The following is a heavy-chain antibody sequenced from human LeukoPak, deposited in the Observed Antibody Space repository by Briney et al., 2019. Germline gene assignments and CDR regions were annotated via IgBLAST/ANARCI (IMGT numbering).Heavy chain of an antibody. CDR1: GYALKSYS. Sequence: PGGSLRLSCAGSGYALKSYSLTWVRQAPGKGLEWVSSISGSISSKLYAESVKGRFTISRDNAKNSLYLQMNILRAEDTAVYYCAREEIAVAGHFDYWGQGTLVTVSS. CDR2: ISGSISSK. D-gene: IGHD6-19*01. CDR3: AREEIAVAGHFDY. V-gene: IGHV3-21*01. J-gene: IGHJ4*02.